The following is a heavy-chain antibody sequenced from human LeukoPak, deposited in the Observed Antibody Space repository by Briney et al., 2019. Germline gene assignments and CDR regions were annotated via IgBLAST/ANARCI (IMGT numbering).Heavy chain of an antibody. CDR2: IYYSGST. D-gene: IGHD2-21*01. CDR3: ARQRVMVAQGWFDP. CDR1: GGSISSSSYY. V-gene: IGHV4-39*01. Sequence: TSETLSLTCTVSGGSISSSSYYWGWIRQPPGKGLEWIGSIYYSGSTYYNPSLKSRVTISVDTSKNQFSLKLSSVTAADTAVYYCARQRVMVAQGWFDPWGQGTLVTVSS. J-gene: IGHJ5*02.